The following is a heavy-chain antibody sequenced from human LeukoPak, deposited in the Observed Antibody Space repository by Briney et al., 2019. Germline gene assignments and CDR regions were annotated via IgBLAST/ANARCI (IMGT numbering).Heavy chain of an antibody. CDR1: GYSFNSYW. V-gene: IGHV5-51*01. Sequence: GESLKISRKGLGYSFNSYWLAWVRQVPGKGLGWMGIIYPGDSDTRYSPSFQGQVTISGDKSISTVYLQSSSLKASDTARYYCARVDLYCSSPSCYSFDYWGQGTLVTVSS. D-gene: IGHD2-2*01. J-gene: IGHJ4*02. CDR3: ARVDLYCSSPSCYSFDY. CDR2: IYPGDSDT.